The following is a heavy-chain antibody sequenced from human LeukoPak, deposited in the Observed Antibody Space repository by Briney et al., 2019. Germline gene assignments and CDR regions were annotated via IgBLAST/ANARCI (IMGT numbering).Heavy chain of an antibody. CDR2: IKQDGSET. J-gene: IGHJ4*02. V-gene: IGHV3-7*01. CDR3: AFVTTWHRVY. CDR1: GFTFNSYW. D-gene: IGHD1-14*01. Sequence: PGGSLRLSCAASGFTFNSYWMTWVRQAPGKGLEWVANIKQDGSETYYVDSVKGRFNISRDNAKNSLYLQMKSLRAEDTAVYYCAFVTTWHRVYWGQGTLVTVSS.